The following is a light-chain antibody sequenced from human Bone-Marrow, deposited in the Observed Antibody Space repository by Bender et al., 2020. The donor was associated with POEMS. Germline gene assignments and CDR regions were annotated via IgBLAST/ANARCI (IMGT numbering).Light chain of an antibody. J-gene: IGLJ3*02. Sequence: QSVQTQPPSASGTPGQRVTISCSGSSSNIGTNPVNWYQQLPGTAPKLLIYRHAQRPSGVPNRFSGSKSGTSASLAISGLRSEDEADYYCAAWEDSLNGWVFGGGTKLTVL. V-gene: IGLV1-44*01. CDR3: AAWEDSLNGWV. CDR2: RHA. CDR1: SSNIGTNP.